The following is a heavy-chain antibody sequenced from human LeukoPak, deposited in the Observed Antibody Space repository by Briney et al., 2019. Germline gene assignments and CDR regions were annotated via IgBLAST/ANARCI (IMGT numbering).Heavy chain of an antibody. J-gene: IGHJ1*01. D-gene: IGHD6-13*01. V-gene: IGHV3-11*01. CDR1: GFTFSDYY. CDR3: ARGIKGAAAVATPPEYFQH. Sequence: PGGSLRLSCAASGFTFSDYYMSWIRQAPGKGLEWVSYISSSGSTIYYADSVKGRFTISRDNAKNSLYLQMNSLRAEDTAVYYCARGIKGAAAVATPPEYFQHWGQGTPVTVSS. CDR2: ISSSGSTI.